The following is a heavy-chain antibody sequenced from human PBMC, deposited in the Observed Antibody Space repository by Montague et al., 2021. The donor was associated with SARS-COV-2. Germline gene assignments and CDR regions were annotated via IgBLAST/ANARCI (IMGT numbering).Heavy chain of an antibody. J-gene: IGHJ4*02. Sequence: SETLSLTCAVYGGSFSGYYWSWVRQAPEKGLEWIGDIGHTGSFKYNPSLKSRVTMSIDAAKNQFSLRMTSVTAADTSIYYCARGGTERSTTFGVVFFPLLDSWGQGTLVTVSS. CDR2: IGHTGSF. V-gene: IGHV4-34*01. CDR3: ARGGTERSTTFGVVFFPLLDS. D-gene: IGHD3-3*01. CDR1: GGSFSGYY.